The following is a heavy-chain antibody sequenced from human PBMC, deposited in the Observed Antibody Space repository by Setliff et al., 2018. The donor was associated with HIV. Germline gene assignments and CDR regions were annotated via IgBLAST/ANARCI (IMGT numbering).Heavy chain of an antibody. V-gene: IGHV2-70*12. CDR1: GFSLSTTGVG. CDR2: IDWDDDK. D-gene: IGHD3-3*01. J-gene: IGHJ6*03. Sequence: SGPTLVNPTQTLTLTCTFSGFSLSTTGVGVGWIRQPPGKALECLARIDWDDDKYYNSSLKTRLTVSKDTSKNQVALTMTNMDPMDTATYYCARVKKRLTIFGVVIEDYMDIWGKGTTVTVSS. CDR3: ARVKKRLTIFGVVIEDYMDI.